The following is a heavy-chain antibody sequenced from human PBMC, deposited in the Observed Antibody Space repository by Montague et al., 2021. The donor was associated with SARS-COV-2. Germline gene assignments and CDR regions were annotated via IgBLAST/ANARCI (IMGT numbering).Heavy chain of an antibody. Sequence: SLSLSCAASGFTFSTYTMNWVRQAPGKGLQWVSSIGGTTGYIYYADSVKGRFTISRDNAKNALYLQMNSLRADDTAVYYCWRSSDTWGQGTLVTVSS. CDR1: GFTFSTYT. CDR3: WRSSDT. CDR2: IGGTTGYI. D-gene: IGHD3-22*01. J-gene: IGHJ5*02. V-gene: IGHV3-21*01.